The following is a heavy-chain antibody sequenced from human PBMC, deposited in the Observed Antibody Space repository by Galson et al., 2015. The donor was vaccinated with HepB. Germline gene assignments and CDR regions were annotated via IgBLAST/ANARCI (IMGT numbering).Heavy chain of an antibody. J-gene: IGHJ4*02. D-gene: IGHD3-22*01. CDR1: GSTFRSRD. CDR2: ISYDGRNK. Sequence: SLRLSCAASGSTFRSRDMHWVRQAPGKGLEWVAVISYDGRNKYYVDSVKGRFTISRDNSKNTLYLQLNSLRAEDTAVYYCASGDYLYDSRGYYDYWGQGTLVTVSS. CDR3: ASGDYLYDSRGYYDY. V-gene: IGHV3-30*03.